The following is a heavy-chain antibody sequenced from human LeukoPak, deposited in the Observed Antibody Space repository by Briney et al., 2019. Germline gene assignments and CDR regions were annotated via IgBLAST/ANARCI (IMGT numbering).Heavy chain of an antibody. CDR1: GFTFSIYW. V-gene: IGHV3-7*01. CDR3: ARIRPGNFFDY. D-gene: IGHD3-10*01. Sequence: GGSLRLSCTASGFTFSIYWMSWVRQAPGKGLEWVASIKEDGSEEHYVDSVKGRFTISRDNARSSVHVQKNSLRAADTAVYFCARIRPGNFFDYWGQGALVTASP. J-gene: IGHJ4*02. CDR2: IKEDGSEE.